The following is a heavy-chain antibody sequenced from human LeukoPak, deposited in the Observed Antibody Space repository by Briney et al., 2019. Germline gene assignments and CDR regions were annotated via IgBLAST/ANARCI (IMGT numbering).Heavy chain of an antibody. J-gene: IGHJ5*02. CDR3: IRGTFWFDP. Sequence: PGGSLRHSCAASGFTFSIYWMHWVRQAPGKGLVWVSRINTDGSSTSYADSVKGRFTISRDNAKNTLYLQMNSLRAEDTAVYYCIRGTFWFDPWGQGTLVTISS. V-gene: IGHV3-74*01. CDR1: GFTFSIYW. D-gene: IGHD3-16*01. CDR2: INTDGSST.